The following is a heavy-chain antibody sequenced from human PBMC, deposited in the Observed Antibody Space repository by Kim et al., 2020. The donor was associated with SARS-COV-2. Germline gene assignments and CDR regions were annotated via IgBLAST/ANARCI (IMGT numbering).Heavy chain of an antibody. Sequence: GGSLRLSCAASGFTFSSYAMSWVRQAPGKGLEWVSAISGTGGSTYYADSVKGRFTISRDNSKNTLYLQMNSLKAEDTAVYYCAKGRTGTSGWYFDLWGRSTLVTVYS. V-gene: IGHV3-23*01. J-gene: IGHJ2*01. D-gene: IGHD1-1*01. CDR1: GFTFSSYA. CDR3: AKGRTGTSGWYFDL. CDR2: ISGTGGST.